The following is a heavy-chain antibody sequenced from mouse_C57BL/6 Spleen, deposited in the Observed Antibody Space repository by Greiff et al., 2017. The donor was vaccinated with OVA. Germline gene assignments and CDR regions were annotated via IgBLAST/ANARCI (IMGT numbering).Heavy chain of an antibody. CDR2: IYPGDGDT. Sequence: VKLMESGPELVKPGASVKISCKASGYAFSSSWMNWVKQRPGKGLEWIGRIYPGDGDTNYNGKFKGKATLTADKSSSTAYMQLSSLTSEDSAVYFCASPYSNYFYYFDYWGQGTTLTVSS. J-gene: IGHJ2*01. D-gene: IGHD2-5*01. CDR3: ASPYSNYFYYFDY. CDR1: GYAFSSSW. V-gene: IGHV1-82*01.